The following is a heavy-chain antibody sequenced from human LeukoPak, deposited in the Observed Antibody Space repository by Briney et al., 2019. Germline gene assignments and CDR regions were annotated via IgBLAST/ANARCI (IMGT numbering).Heavy chain of an antibody. J-gene: IGHJ5*02. CDR3: ARSMWGWFDP. D-gene: IGHD1-26*01. V-gene: IGHV4-39*01. CDR2: IYYSGST. CDR1: GGFVSSSSYY. Sequence: SETLSLTCTVSGGFVSSSSYYWGWIRQPPGKGLEWIGSIYYSGSTYYNPSLKSRVTISVDTSKNQFSLKLSSVTAADTAVYYCARSMWGWFDPWGQGTLVTVSS.